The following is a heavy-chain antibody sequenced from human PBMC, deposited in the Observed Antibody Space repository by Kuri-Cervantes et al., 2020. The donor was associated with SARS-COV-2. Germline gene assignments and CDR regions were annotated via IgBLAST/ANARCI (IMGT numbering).Heavy chain of an antibody. V-gene: IGHV3-23*01. D-gene: IGHD6-19*01. CDR3: ARGYSSGLRPYDAFDI. J-gene: IGHJ3*02. Sequence: ETLSLTCAASGFTFSSYAMSWVRQAPGKGLEWVSAISGSGGSTYYADSVKGRFTISRDNSKNTLYLQMNSLRAEDTAVYYCARGYSSGLRPYDAFDIWGQGTMVTVSS. CDR2: ISGSGGST. CDR1: GFTFSSYA.